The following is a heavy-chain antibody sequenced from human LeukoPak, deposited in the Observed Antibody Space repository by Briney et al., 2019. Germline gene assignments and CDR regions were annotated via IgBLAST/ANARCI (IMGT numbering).Heavy chain of an antibody. Sequence: RVGALRLSCAAPGFTLSCYALSLVRQAPGEGRGWVWAINGSGGSTYYAVSVKGRYTISRDNSKNTLYLQMNSLRAEDTGVYYFARLTGMDVWGQGTTVTVSS. CDR2: INGSGGST. D-gene: IGHD3-16*01. CDR3: ARLTGMDV. CDR1: GFTLSCYA. V-gene: IGHV3-23*01. J-gene: IGHJ6*02.